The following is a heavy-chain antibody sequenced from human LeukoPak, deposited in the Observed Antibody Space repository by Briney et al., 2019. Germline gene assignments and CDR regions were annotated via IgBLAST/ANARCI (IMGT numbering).Heavy chain of an antibody. CDR2: IYSGGIT. CDR1: GFTVSNSY. CDR3: ATGVSSTLLLGY. V-gene: IGHV3-66*01. J-gene: IGHJ4*02. D-gene: IGHD3-22*01. Sequence: PGGSLRLSCAASGFTVSNSYMSWVRQAPGKGLEWVSVIYSGGITYYADSVKGRFTISRGNSKNTVYLQMNILRAEDTAVYYCATGVSSTLLLGYWGPGTLVTVSS.